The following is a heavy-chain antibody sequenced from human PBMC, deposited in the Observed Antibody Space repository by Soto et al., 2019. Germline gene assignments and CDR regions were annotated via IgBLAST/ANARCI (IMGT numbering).Heavy chain of an antibody. V-gene: IGHV3-23*01. CDR3: AVAKANVRGLEPEC. J-gene: IGHJ4*02. Sequence: EMELLESGGNLVQPGGSLRLSCAASGFTFSSYAMSWVRQAPGKGLEWVSSISSSGDKTYYADSVKGRFTTSRDNSTNTLDLQLNLVRAEATAVYVCAVAKANVRGLEPECWGPGTLVTVSS. CDR2: ISSSGDKT. CDR1: GFTFSSYA. D-gene: IGHD3-10*01.